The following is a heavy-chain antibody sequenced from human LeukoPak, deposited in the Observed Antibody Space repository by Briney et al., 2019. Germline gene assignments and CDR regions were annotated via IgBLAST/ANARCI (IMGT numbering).Heavy chain of an antibody. CDR3: ANEIRPNDY. CDR2: IKQDETEK. Sequence: PGGSLRLSCTASGSTFSNFWMGWVRQAPGKGLEWVANIKQDETEKFYLGSVKGRFTISRDNSKNTVYLQMNSLRAEDMAVYYCANEIRPNDYWGQGTLVTVSS. D-gene: IGHD4-17*01. J-gene: IGHJ4*02. V-gene: IGHV3-7*03. CDR1: GSTFSNFW.